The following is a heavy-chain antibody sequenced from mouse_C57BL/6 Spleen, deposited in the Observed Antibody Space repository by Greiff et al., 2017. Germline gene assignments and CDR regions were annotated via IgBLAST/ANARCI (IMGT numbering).Heavy chain of an antibody. CDR1: GYAFTNYL. V-gene: IGHV1-54*01. Sequence: VMLVESGAELVRPGTSVKVSCKASGYAFTNYLIEWVKQRPGQGLEWIGVINPGSGGTNYNEKFKGKATLTADKSSSTAYMQLSSLTSEDSAVYFCARGNSKDYWGQGTTLTVSS. D-gene: IGHD2-5*01. J-gene: IGHJ2*01. CDR3: ARGNSKDY. CDR2: INPGSGGT.